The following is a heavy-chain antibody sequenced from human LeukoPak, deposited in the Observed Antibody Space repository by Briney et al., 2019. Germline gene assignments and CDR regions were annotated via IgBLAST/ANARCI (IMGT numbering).Heavy chain of an antibody. V-gene: IGHV3-23*01. Sequence: GGSLRLSCAASGFTFSSYAMSWVRQAPGNGLEWVSAISGSGGSTYYADSVKGRFTISGDNSKNTLYLQMNSLRAEDTAVYYCANRKWNYANFDYWGQGTLVTVSS. D-gene: IGHD1-7*01. CDR3: ANRKWNYANFDY. CDR2: ISGSGGST. J-gene: IGHJ4*02. CDR1: GFTFSSYA.